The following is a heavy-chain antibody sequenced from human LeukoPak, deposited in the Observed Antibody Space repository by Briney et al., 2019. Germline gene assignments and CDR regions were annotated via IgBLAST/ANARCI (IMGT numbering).Heavy chain of an antibody. CDR2: ISAYNGNT. CDR3: AAGYYNEDYYYGMNV. CDR1: GYTFTSYG. V-gene: IGHV1-18*01. Sequence: GDSVKVSCKASGYTFTSYGISWVRQAPGQGLEWMGWISAYNGNTNYAQKLQGRVTMTTDTSTSTAYLELRSLRSDDTAVYYCAAGYYNEDYYYGMNVWGQGTTVTVSS. D-gene: IGHD3-9*01. J-gene: IGHJ6*02.